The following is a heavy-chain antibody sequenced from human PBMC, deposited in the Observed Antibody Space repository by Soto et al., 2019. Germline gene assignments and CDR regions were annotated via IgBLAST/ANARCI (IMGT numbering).Heavy chain of an antibody. V-gene: IGHV4-39*01. Sequence: PSETLSLTCTFSGCSISSSSYYWGWIRQPPGKGLEWIGSIYYSGSTYYNPSLKSRVTISVDTSKNQFSLKLSSVTAADTAVYYCARLGNVDWLLGVPNWFEPWGQGTLVTVSS. CDR1: GCSISSSSYY. CDR3: ARLGNVDWLLGVPNWFEP. CDR2: IYYSGST. J-gene: IGHJ5*02. D-gene: IGHD3-9*01.